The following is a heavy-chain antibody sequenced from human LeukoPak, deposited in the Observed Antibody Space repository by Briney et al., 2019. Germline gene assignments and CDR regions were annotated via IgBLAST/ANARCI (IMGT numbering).Heavy chain of an antibody. CDR3: ARGHDYYDSSGYYTEWFDP. Sequence: SETLSLTCTVSGGSISSYYWSWIRQPPGKGLEWMGYIYYSGSTNYNPSLKSRVTISVDTSKNQFSLKLSSVTAADTAVYYCARGHDYYDSSGYYTEWFDPWGQGTLVTVSS. V-gene: IGHV4-59*01. CDR2: IYYSGST. J-gene: IGHJ5*02. CDR1: GGSISSYY. D-gene: IGHD3-22*01.